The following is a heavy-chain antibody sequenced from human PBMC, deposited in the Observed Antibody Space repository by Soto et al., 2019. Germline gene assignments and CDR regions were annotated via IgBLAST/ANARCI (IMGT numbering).Heavy chain of an antibody. CDR1: GGTFSSYT. V-gene: IGHV1-69*08. Sequence: QVQLVQSGAEVKKPGSSVKVSCKASGGTFSSYTISWVRQAPGQGLEWMGRIIPILGIANYAQKFQGRVTITADKSTSTAYMELSSLRSEDTAVYYCARDVGYCSSTSCYSYGFYPWGQRSLVSVSS. CDR3: ARDVGYCSSTSCYSYGFYP. CDR2: IIPILGIA. D-gene: IGHD2-2*01. J-gene: IGHJ5*02.